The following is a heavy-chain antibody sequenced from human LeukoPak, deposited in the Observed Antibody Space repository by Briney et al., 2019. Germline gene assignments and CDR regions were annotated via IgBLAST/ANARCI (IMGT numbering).Heavy chain of an antibody. CDR1: GGSIRSYY. J-gene: IGHJ4*02. CDR3: ARTDYYDSSGYDY. D-gene: IGHD3-22*01. CDR2: IYYSGST. V-gene: IGHV4-59*08. Sequence: SETLSLTCTVSGGSIRSYYWSWMRQPPGKGLEWIGYIYYSGSTYYNPSLKSRVTISVDTSKNQFSLKLSSVTAADTAVYYCARTDYYDSSGYDYWGQGTLVTVSS.